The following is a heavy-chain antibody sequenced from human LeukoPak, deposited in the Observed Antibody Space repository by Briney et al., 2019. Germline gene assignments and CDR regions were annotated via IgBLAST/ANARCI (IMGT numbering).Heavy chain of an antibody. CDR3: ARGVRSSGSRGIDY. V-gene: IGHV4-34*01. D-gene: IGHD6-25*01. CDR1: GGSFSGYY. J-gene: IGHJ4*02. CDR2: INHSGRT. Sequence: SETLSLTCAVYGGSFSGYYWSWIRQPPGKGLEWIGEINHSGRTNYNPSLKSRVTISVDTSKNQFSLKLSSVTAADTAVYYCARGVRSSGSRGIDYWGQGTLVTVSS.